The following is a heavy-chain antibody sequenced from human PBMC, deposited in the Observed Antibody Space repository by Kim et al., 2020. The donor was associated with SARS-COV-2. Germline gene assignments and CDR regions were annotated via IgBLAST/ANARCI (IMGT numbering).Heavy chain of an antibody. Sequence: SETLSLTCTVSGGSISSSSYYWGWIRQPPGKGLEWIGSIYYSGSTYYKPSLKSRVTISVDTSKNQFSLKLSSVTATDTAVYYCARLGGAIFGGGAHYFD. V-gene: IGHV4-39*01. CDR3: ARLGGAIFGGGAHYFD. D-gene: IGHD3-3*01. CDR1: GGSISSSSYY. CDR2: IYYSGST. J-gene: IGHJ4*01.